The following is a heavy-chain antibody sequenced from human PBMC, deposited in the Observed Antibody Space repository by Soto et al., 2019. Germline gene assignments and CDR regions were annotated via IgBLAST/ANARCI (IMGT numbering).Heavy chain of an antibody. CDR1: GGSISSGDYY. V-gene: IGHV4-31*03. CDR3: ATYGSGTYKPTTFDY. Sequence: QVQLQESGPGLVKPSQTLSLTCTVSGGSISSGDYYWSWIRQHPGKGLEWIGYIYYSGSTYYNPALKSRVTISVDTSKNQFSLKLSSVTAADTAVYYCATYGSGTYKPTTFDYWGQGTLVTVSS. D-gene: IGHD3-10*01. CDR2: IYYSGST. J-gene: IGHJ4*02.